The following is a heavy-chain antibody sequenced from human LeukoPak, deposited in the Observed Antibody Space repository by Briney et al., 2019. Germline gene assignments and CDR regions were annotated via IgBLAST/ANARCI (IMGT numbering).Heavy chain of an antibody. J-gene: IGHJ5*02. D-gene: IGHD3-22*01. Sequence: SETLSLTCTVSGGSISIGGYYWSWIRQHPGKGLEWIGYIYYNGNTYYNPSLKSRLTISGDTSENQFSLKLSSVTAADTAVYYCARHTSYYDSTGYYYGGDWFDPWGQGTLVTVSS. CDR3: ARHTSYYDSTGYYYGGDWFDP. V-gene: IGHV4-31*03. CDR1: GGSISIGGYY. CDR2: IYYNGNT.